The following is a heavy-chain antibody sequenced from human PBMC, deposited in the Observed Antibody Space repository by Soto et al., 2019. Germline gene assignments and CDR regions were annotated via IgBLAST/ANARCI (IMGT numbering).Heavy chain of an antibody. V-gene: IGHV1-69*01. Sequence: QVQLVQSGAEVKKPGSSVKVSCKAPGGTFSSYAISWVRQAPGQGLEWMGGIIPIFGTAKYAKKFQGRVTITADESTGTGSMEMSSLRSEETAEYYCARSQCVSRIVDIYYYYYYGIDVWGQGTTVTLS. CDR3: ARSQCVSRIVDIYYYYYYGIDV. J-gene: IGHJ6*02. D-gene: IGHD2-15*01. CDR1: GGTFSSYA. CDR2: IIPIFGTA.